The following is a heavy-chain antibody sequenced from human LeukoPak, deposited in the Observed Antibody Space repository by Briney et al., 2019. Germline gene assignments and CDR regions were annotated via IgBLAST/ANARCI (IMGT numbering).Heavy chain of an antibody. V-gene: IGHV3-23*01. J-gene: IGHJ3*02. CDR1: GFTFSSYS. D-gene: IGHD1-26*01. CDR3: AKDHMRPRIVGPTRSAFDI. Sequence: PGGSLRLSCAASGFTFSSYSMNWVRQAPGKGLEWVSGINNSGDRTYYADSVKGRFTISRDNSKNIVYLQMKSLRAEDTAVYYCAKDHMRPRIVGPTRSAFDIWGQGTMVTVSS. CDR2: INNSGDRT.